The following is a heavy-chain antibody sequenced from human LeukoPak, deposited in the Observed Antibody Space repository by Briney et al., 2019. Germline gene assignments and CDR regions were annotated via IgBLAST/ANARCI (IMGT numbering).Heavy chain of an antibody. V-gene: IGHV3-64*01. CDR3: ARGVGDY. CDR2: INTNGSTT. J-gene: IGHJ4*02. Sequence: GGSLRLSCAASGFTFSSYSMHWVRQAPGKGLEYVSGINTNGSTTYYVNFVKGRFTISRDNSKNTLYLQMGSLRAEDMAVYYCARGVGDYWGQGTLVTVSS. D-gene: IGHD2-15*01. CDR1: GFTFSSYS.